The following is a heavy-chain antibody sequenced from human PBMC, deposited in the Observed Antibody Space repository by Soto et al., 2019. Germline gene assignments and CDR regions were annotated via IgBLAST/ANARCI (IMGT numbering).Heavy chain of an antibody. V-gene: IGHV1-18*01. J-gene: IGHJ4*02. CDR2: SLTDRGSR. D-gene: IGHD3-10*01. Sequence: QVQLVQSGAEVTKPGASLTVSCKTSGYTFSAYGLSWVRQSPGQGLEWMGWSLTDRGSRIYAQKLQGRITVTTDESTNTGYLELRRLTSDDTALYFCARVAGYGSGSRHFDNWGQGTLVTVSS. CDR1: GYTFSAYG. CDR3: ARVAGYGSGSRHFDN.